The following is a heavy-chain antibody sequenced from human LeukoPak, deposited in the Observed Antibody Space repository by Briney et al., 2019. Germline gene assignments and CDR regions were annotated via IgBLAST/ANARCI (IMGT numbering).Heavy chain of an antibody. Sequence: GGSLRLSCAASGFTFSSYGMHWVRQAPGKGLEWVAFIRYDGSSKYSADSVKGRFAISRDNSKNTLYMQMNSLRAENTAVYYCAKGGARGALWDTFDYWGQGTLVTVSS. J-gene: IGHJ4*02. V-gene: IGHV3-30*02. CDR1: GFTFSSYG. CDR2: IRYDGSSK. CDR3: AKGGARGALWDTFDY. D-gene: IGHD3-10*01.